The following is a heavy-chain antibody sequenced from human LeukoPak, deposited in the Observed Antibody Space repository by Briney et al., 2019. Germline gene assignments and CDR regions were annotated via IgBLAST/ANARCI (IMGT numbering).Heavy chain of an antibody. CDR3: ARVYSTSWAYFDY. CDR2: IHHSGST. J-gene: IGHJ4*02. V-gene: IGHV4-4*02. Sequence: PSETLSLTCAVSGGSISSSNWWSWVRQPPGKGLEWIGEIHHSGSTNYNPSLKSRVTISVDKSKNQFSLKLSSVTAADTAVYYCARVYSTSWAYFDYWGQGTLVTVSS. CDR1: GGSISSSNW. D-gene: IGHD6-13*01.